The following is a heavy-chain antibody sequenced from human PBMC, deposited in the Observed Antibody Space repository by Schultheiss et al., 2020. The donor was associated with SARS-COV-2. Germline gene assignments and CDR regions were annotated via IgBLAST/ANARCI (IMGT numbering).Heavy chain of an antibody. J-gene: IGHJ6*02. CDR1: GGSISSSY. CDR3: ARTKQPRPYYGMDV. D-gene: IGHD6-13*01. CDR2: INHSGST. V-gene: IGHV4-34*01. Sequence: SETLSLTCTVSGGSISSSYWSWIRQPPGKGLEWIGEINHSGSTNYNPSLKSRVTISVDTSKNQFSLKLSSVTAADTAVYYCARTKQPRPYYGMDVWGQGTTVTVSS.